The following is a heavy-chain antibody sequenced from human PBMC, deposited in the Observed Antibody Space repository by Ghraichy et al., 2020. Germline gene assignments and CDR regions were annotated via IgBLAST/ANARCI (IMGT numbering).Heavy chain of an antibody. V-gene: IGHV3-33*01. CDR3: ARERQQLSTYYYYGMDV. J-gene: IGHJ6*02. CDR1: GFTFSSYG. Sequence: GESLNISCAASGFTFSSYGMHWVRQAPGKGLEWVAVIWYDGTNKYYGDSVKGRFTISRDNSKNTLYLQMNSLRAEDTAVYYCARERQQLSTYYYYGMDVWGQGTTVTVSS. D-gene: IGHD6-13*01. CDR2: IWYDGTNK.